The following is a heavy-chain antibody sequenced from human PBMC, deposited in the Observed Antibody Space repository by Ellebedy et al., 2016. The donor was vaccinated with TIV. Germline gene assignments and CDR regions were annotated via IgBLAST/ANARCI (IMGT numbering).Heavy chain of an antibody. D-gene: IGHD3-22*01. CDR3: AKGRGGGSDSSAPRYYFDY. CDR1: GFTFSSYA. CDR2: ISNPGSRT. V-gene: IGHV3-23*01. J-gene: IGHJ4*02. Sequence: PGGSLRLSCAASGFTFSSYAMSWVRQAPGKGLEWVSTISNPGSRTYYADSVEGRFIISRDNSKKTLYLQMNSLRAEDTAVYYCAKGRGGGSDSSAPRYYFDYWGLGTLVTVSS.